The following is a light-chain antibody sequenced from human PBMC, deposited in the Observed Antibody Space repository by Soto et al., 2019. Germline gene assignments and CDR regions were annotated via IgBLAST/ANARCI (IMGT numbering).Light chain of an antibody. CDR1: SGHSSHA. J-gene: IGLJ3*02. CDR2: INSDGSH. Sequence: QLVLTQSPSASASLGASVKLTCTLSSGHSSHAIAWHQQQPEKGPRYLMKINSDGSHSKGDGIPDRFSGSSSGTERYLTISSLQSEDEADYYCQTWGSGIPWVFGGGTKLTVL. CDR3: QTWGSGIPWV. V-gene: IGLV4-69*01.